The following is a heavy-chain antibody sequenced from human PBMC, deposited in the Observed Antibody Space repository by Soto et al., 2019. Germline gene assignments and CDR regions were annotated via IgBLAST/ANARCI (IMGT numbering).Heavy chain of an antibody. D-gene: IGHD4-17*01. CDR2: INHSGST. V-gene: IGHV4-34*01. J-gene: IGHJ5*02. Sequence: SETLSLTCAVYGGSFSCYYWSWIRQPPGKGLEWIGEINHSGSTNYNPSLKSRVTISVDTSKNQFSLKLSSVTAADTAVYYCASYGGNDNWFDPWGQGTLVTVSS. CDR3: ASYGGNDNWFDP. CDR1: GGSFSCYY.